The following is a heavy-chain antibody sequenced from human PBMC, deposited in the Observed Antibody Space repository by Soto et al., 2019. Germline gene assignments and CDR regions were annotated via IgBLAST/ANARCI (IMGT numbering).Heavy chain of an antibody. J-gene: IGHJ4*02. CDR3: ARAGPYGGTTVDY. CDR1: GGTFSSYS. D-gene: IGHD4-17*01. V-gene: IGHV1-69*13. CDR2: IIPIFGTA. Sequence: SVKVSCKASGGTFSSYSISWVRQAPGQGLEWMGGIIPIFGTANYAQKFQGRVTITADESTSTAYMELSSLRSEDTAVYYCARAGPYGGTTVDYWGQGTLVTVSS.